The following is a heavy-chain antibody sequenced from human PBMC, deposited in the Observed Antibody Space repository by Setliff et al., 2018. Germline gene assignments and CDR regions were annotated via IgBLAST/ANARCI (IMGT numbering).Heavy chain of an antibody. Sequence: GGSLRLSCATSGFAFGGHGMNWVRQAPGKVLEWLSYISSTSSTIFYADSVKGRFTISRDNSKNTLYLQMNSLRPEDTAVYYCARTCSGSGCYAGLESWGQGTPVTVSS. CDR1: GFAFGGHG. CDR2: ISSTSSTI. CDR3: ARTCSGSGCYAGLES. V-gene: IGHV3-48*01. J-gene: IGHJ4*02. D-gene: IGHD2-15*01.